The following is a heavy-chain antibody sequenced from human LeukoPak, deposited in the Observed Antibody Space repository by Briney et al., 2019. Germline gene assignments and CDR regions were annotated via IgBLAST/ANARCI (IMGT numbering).Heavy chain of an antibody. D-gene: IGHD2-8*01. J-gene: IGHJ4*02. V-gene: IGHV3-48*03. CDR2: ISSSGNTE. Sequence: GGSLRLSCAASGFTFSTYVMSWVRQAPGKGLEWVSHISSSGNTEYYLDSVRGRFTMSRDNAKNLLFLEMHSLRAEDTAVYYCARDTVNAPFVVSLDYWGQGALVTVSS. CDR1: GFTFSTYV. CDR3: ARDTVNAPFVVSLDY.